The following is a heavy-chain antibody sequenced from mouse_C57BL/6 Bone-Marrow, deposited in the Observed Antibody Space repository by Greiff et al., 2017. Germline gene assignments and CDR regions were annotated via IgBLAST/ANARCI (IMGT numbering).Heavy chain of an antibody. Sequence: DVMLVESGGGLVKPGGSLKLSCAASGFTFSSYTMSWVRQTPEQRLQWVAAISGGGGNTYYPDSVKGRFTITRDNDTNILYLQMSSLRSEDTAVYYCSRQVTTVLATKYFDVWGTGTTVTVSS. CDR3: SRQVTTVLATKYFDV. CDR2: ISGGGGNT. CDR1: GFTFSSYT. J-gene: IGHJ1*03. V-gene: IGHV5-9*01. D-gene: IGHD1-1*01.